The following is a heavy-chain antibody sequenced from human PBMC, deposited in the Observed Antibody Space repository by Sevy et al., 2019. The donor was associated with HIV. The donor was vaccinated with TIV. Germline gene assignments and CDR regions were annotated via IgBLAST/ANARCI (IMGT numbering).Heavy chain of an antibody. CDR2: ISWSGGST. D-gene: IGHD2-15*01. CDR1: GFTFHDYA. J-gene: IGHJ6*02. Sequence: GGSLRLSCAASGFTFHDYAMHWVRQPPGKGLEWVSLISWSGGSTYYADSENGRFTISRDNSKNSLYLQMNSLITEDTALYYCANVQGCASWNYSGMAVWGQGTPVTVSS. V-gene: IGHV3-43D*03. CDR3: ANVQGCASWNYSGMAV.